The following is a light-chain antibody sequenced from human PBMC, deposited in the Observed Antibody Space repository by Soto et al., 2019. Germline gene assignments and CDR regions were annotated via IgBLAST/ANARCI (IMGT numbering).Light chain of an antibody. CDR2: DVT. Sequence: QSALTQPASVSGSPGQSITISCTGSSSDVAGSNHVSWYQQHPGRAPRLMIYDVTNRPSGVSYRFSASKSGNTASLTISGLQPEDEADYYCSSFSGRDTVIFGGGTQLTVL. CDR1: SSDVAGSNH. CDR3: SSFSGRDTVI. J-gene: IGLJ2*01. V-gene: IGLV2-14*03.